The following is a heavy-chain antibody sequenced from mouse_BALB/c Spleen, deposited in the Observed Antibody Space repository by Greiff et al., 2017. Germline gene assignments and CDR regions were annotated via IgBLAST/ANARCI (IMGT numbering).Heavy chain of an antibody. J-gene: IGHJ3*01. CDR1: GFAFSSYD. Sequence: EVKLVESGGGLVKPGGSLKLSCAASGFAFSSYDMSWVRQTPEKRLEWVASISSGGGSTYYPDTVKGRFTISRDNAKNTLYLQMSSLKSEDTAMYYCSRPTLDTAEEAWFAYGGQGTLVTVSA. V-gene: IGHV5-12-1*01. D-gene: IGHD1-2*01. CDR3: SRPTLDTAEEAWFAY. CDR2: ISSGGGST.